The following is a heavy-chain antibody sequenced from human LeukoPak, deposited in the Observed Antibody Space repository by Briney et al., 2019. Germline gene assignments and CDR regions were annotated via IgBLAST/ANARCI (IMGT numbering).Heavy chain of an antibody. CDR2: INPNSGGT. CDR1: GYTFTGYY. J-gene: IGHJ4*02. V-gene: IGHV1-2*02. CDR3: AREGNRAVAGFNFDY. D-gene: IGHD6-19*01. Sequence: ASVKVSCKASGYTFTGYYMHWVRQAPGQGLEWMGWINPNSGGTNYAQKFQGRVTMTRDTSISTAYMELSWLRSDDTAVYYCAREGNRAVAGFNFDYWGQGTLVTVSS.